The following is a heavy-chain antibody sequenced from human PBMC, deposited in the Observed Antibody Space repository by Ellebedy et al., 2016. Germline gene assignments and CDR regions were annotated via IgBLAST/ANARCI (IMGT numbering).Heavy chain of an antibody. J-gene: IGHJ4*02. V-gene: IGHV4-59*01. D-gene: IGHD2-2*01. CDR1: GGSISSYY. Sequence: SETLSLXXTVSGGSISSYYWSWIRQPPGKGLEWIGYIYYSGSTNYNPSLKSRVTISVDTSKNQFSLKLSSLTAADTAVYYCARVGCRSISCYYSFYFDYWGQGTLVTVSP. CDR3: ARVGCRSISCYYSFYFDY. CDR2: IYYSGST.